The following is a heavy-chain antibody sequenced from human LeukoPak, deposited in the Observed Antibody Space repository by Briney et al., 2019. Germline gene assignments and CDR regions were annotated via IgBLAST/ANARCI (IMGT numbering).Heavy chain of an antibody. V-gene: IGHV5-51*01. J-gene: IGHJ5*02. CDR1: GYSFTSYW. Sequence: GESLKISCKGSGYSFTSYWIGRVRQMPGKGLEWMGIIYPDDSDTTYSPSFQGQVTISADKSISIVYLQWTSLKASDTATYYCARHASGSDWFDPWGQGTLVTVSS. CDR3: ARHASGSDWFDP. CDR2: IYPDDSDT. D-gene: IGHD1-26*01.